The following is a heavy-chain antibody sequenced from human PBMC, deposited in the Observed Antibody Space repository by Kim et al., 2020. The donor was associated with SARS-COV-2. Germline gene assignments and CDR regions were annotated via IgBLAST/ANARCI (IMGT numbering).Heavy chain of an antibody. CDR3: ARGWSATGIDP. D-gene: IGHD2-15*01. V-gene: IGHV1-3*01. J-gene: IGHJ5*02. CDR1: GYSFSRYA. CDR2: IDAGAGNT. Sequence: ASVKVSCKASGYSFSRYAIHWMRQAPGQRLEWMVWIDAGAGNTKYSQRFQGRVTITRDTSASTVYMEMSSLTSEDTAIYYCARGWSATGIDPWGQGTLVTVSS.